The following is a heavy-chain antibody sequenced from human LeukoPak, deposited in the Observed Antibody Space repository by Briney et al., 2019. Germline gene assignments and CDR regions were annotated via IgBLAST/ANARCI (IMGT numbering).Heavy chain of an antibody. V-gene: IGHV3-23*01. J-gene: IGHJ4*02. Sequence: GGSLRLSCAASGFTFSSYAMSWVRQAPGKGLEWVSAISGSGGSTYYADSVKGRFTISRDNSKNTLYLQMNSLRAEDTAVCYCAKSYDSSGQSHDYWGQGTLVTVSS. D-gene: IGHD3-22*01. CDR3: AKSYDSSGQSHDY. CDR1: GFTFSSYA. CDR2: ISGSGGST.